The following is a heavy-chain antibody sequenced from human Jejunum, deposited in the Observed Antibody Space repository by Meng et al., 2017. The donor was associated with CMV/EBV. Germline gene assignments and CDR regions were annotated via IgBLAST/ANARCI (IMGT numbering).Heavy chain of an antibody. Sequence: QVQRGQSGAEGKKPGASVKVSCKASGYTFTSYDINWVRQGTGQGLEWMGWMSPNRGTTGYAQKFQGRVTMTRNISKSTAYMDLSSLRSEDTAVYYCATGVADFEYWGQGTLVTVSS. CDR2: MSPNRGTT. D-gene: IGHD6-19*01. CDR1: GYTFTSYD. J-gene: IGHJ4*02. CDR3: ATGVADFEY. V-gene: IGHV1-8*01.